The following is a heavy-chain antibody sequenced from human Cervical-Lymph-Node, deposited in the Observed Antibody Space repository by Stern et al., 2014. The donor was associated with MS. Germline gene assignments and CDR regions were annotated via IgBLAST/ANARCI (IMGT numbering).Heavy chain of an antibody. J-gene: IGHJ3*02. CDR1: GGSISSGGYS. D-gene: IGHD4-17*01. Sequence: QLQLQESGSGLVKPSQTLSLTCAVSGGSISSGGYSWSWIRQPPGKGLEWIGDIYHSGSTYYNPSLKNRVTISVDRSKTQFSLKLSSVTAADTAVYYCARSSTVTPNAFDIWGQGTMVTVSS. CDR2: IYHSGST. CDR3: ARSSTVTPNAFDI. V-gene: IGHV4-30-2*01.